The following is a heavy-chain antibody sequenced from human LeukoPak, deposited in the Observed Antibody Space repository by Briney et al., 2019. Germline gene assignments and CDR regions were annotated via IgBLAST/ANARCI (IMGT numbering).Heavy chain of an antibody. CDR1: GFTFSSYE. CDR2: ISSSGSTI. Sequence: PGGSLRLSCAASGFTFSSYEMNWVRQAPGKGLEWVSCISSSGSTIYYADSVKGRFTISRDNAKNSLYLQMNSLRAEDTAVYYCARVELYYDSSGPSDYWGQGTLVTVSS. D-gene: IGHD3-22*01. V-gene: IGHV3-48*03. J-gene: IGHJ4*02. CDR3: ARVELYYDSSGPSDY.